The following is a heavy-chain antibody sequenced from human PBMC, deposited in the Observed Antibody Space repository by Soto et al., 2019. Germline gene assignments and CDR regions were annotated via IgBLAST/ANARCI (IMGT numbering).Heavy chain of an antibody. CDR1: GFTFSSYS. D-gene: IGHD3-16*01. V-gene: IGHV3-21*02. CDR3: TGGGRENSRHFDY. Sequence: EVQLVESGGDLVKPGGSLRLSCVDSGFTFSSYSMNWVRQAPGKGLEWVSSISSSSTYIYYADSVKGRFTISRDNAKNSLFLQMDSLSAEDPAGYYCTGGGRENSRHFDYWGQGTLVTVSS. CDR2: ISSSSTYI. J-gene: IGHJ4*02.